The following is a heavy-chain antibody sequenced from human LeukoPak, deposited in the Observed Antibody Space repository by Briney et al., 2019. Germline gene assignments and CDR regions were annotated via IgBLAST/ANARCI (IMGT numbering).Heavy chain of an antibody. V-gene: IGHV4-4*02. CDR1: GGSISSSNW. J-gene: IGHJ4*02. D-gene: IGHD3-16*01. Sequence: PSGTLSLTCAVSGGSISSSNWWSWVRQPPGKGLEWIGEINHTGSTNYNPSLKSRVTISGDTSKNQFSLKLSSVTAADTAVYYCARGSYAVTRWGQGTLVTVSS. CDR2: INHTGST. CDR3: ARGSYAVTR.